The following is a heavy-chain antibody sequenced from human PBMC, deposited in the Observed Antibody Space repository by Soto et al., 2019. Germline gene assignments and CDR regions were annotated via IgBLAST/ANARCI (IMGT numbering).Heavy chain of an antibody. CDR2: ISRTRDYI. Sequence: SGGSLRLSCAASGFTFTAYTMYWVRQPPGKGLEWVASISRTRDYIYYADSVKGRFTISRDNAQNSLFLQMNTLRPEDSAIYYCARVAYWGPGTQVTVSS. CDR3: ARVAY. CDR1: GFTFTAYT. J-gene: IGHJ4*02. V-gene: IGHV3-21*01.